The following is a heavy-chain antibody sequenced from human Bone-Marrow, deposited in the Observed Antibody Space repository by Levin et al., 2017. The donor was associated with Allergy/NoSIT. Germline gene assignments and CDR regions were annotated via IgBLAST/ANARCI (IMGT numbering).Heavy chain of an antibody. V-gene: IGHV1-69*06. J-gene: IGHJ3*02. D-gene: IGHD2-15*01. CDR2: IIPIFGTA. CDR1: GGTFSSYA. Sequence: SVKVSCKASGGTFSSYAISWVRQAPGQGLEWMGGIIPIFGTANYAQKFQGRVTITADKSTSTAYMELSSLRSEDTAVYYCATQVGYCSGGSCYPDAFDIWGQGTMVTVSS. CDR3: ATQVGYCSGGSCYPDAFDI.